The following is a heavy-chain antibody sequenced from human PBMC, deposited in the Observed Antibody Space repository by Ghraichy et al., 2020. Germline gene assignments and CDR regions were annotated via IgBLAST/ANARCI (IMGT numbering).Heavy chain of an antibody. V-gene: IGHV3-48*01. D-gene: IGHD6-19*01. CDR2: ISSSSSNI. CDR1: GFTFSSYS. CDR3: ASAAVAGTSYAEYFQH. Sequence: GGSLRLSCAVSGFTFSSYSMNWVRQAPGKGLEWVSYISSSSSNIYYADSVKGRFTISRDNAKNSLYLQMNSLRAADTAVYYCASAAVAGTSYAEYFQHGGQGTLVTVSS. J-gene: IGHJ1*01.